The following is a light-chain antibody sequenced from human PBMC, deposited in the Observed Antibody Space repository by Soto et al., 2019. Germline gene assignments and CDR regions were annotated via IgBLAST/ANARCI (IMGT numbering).Light chain of an antibody. V-gene: IGKV4-1*01. J-gene: IGKJ2*01. CDR1: QSVLYSSNNKNY. Sequence: DIVMTQSPDSLAVSLGERATINCKSSQSVLYSSNNKNYLAWYQQKPGQPPKLLIYWASTRESGVPDRFSGRGSGTDFTLTISSLQAEDVAVYYCQQYYSTSYTFGQGPKLEIK. CDR2: WAS. CDR3: QQYYSTSYT.